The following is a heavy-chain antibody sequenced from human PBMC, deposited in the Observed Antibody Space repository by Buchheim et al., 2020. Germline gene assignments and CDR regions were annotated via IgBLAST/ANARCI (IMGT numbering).Heavy chain of an antibody. J-gene: IGHJ4*02. D-gene: IGHD4-17*01. Sequence: QLQLQESGPGLVKPSVTLSLTCTVSGGSISSSSYNWGWIRQPPGKGLEWIGSIYYSGTTYYNPSLKSRVTVSVDASKNQFSLKLSSVTAADTAVYYCVRLDYGRIDCWGQGTL. CDR1: GGSISSSSYN. CDR2: IYYSGTT. V-gene: IGHV4-39*01. CDR3: VRLDYGRIDC.